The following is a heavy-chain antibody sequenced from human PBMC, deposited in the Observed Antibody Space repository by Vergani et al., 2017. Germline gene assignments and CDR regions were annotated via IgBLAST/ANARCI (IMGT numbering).Heavy chain of an antibody. J-gene: IGHJ4*02. V-gene: IGHV4-59*01. CDR2: IYYSGST. CDR1: GGSISSYY. CDR3: ARWGLAARPFPTLD. Sequence: QVQLQESGPGLVKPSETLSLPCTVSGGSISSYYWSWIRQPPGKGLEWIGYIYYSGSTNYNPPLKSRVTISVDTSKNQFSLKLSSVTAADTAVYYCARWGLAARPFPTLDWGQGTLVTVSS. D-gene: IGHD6-6*01.